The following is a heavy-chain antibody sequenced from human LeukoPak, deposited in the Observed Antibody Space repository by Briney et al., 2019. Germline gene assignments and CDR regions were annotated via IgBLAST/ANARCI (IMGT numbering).Heavy chain of an antibody. CDR1: GGTFSSYA. Sequence: SVKVSCKASGGTFSSYAFCWVRPAPGQGLEWMGRIIPILAIANYAQKFQGRVTITADKSTSTAYMELSSLRSEDTAVYYCASVPHDYHYYYGMDVWGQGTTVTVSS. CDR3: ASVPHDYHYYYGMDV. J-gene: IGHJ6*02. CDR2: IIPILAIA. D-gene: IGHD6-6*01. V-gene: IGHV1-69*04.